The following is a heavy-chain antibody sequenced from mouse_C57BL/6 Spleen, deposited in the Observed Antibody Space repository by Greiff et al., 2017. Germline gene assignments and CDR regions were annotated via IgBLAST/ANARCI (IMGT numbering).Heavy chain of an antibody. D-gene: IGHD2-12*01. V-gene: IGHV1-64*01. J-gene: IGHJ3*01. Sequence: QVQLQQSGAELVKPGASVKLSCKASGYTFTSYWMHWVKQRPGQGLEWIGMIHPNSGSTNYNEKFKSKATLTVDKSSSTAYMQLSSLTSEDAAVYYCANSKGVYSNDSWFAYWGQGTLVTVSA. CDR2: IHPNSGST. CDR1: GYTFTSYW. CDR3: ANSKGVYSNDSWFAY.